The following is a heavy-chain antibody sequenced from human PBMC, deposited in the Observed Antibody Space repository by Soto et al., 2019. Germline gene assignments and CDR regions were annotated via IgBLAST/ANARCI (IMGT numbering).Heavy chain of an antibody. CDR3: AGYGSGRYYYYGMDV. D-gene: IGHD3-10*01. CDR2: ISAYNGNT. V-gene: IGHV1-18*01. J-gene: IGHJ6*02. Sequence: QVQLVQSGAEVKKPGASVKVSCKASGYTFTSYGISWVRQAPGQGLEWMGWISAYNGNTNYAQKLQGRVTMTTETSTSTAYMELRSLRSDDTAVYYCAGYGSGRYYYYGMDVWGQGTTVTVSS. CDR1: GYTFTSYG.